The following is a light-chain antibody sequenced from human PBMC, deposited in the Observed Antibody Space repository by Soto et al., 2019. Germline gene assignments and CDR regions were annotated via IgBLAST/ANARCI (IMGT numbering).Light chain of an antibody. CDR1: QSVNSIY. CDR2: GAS. V-gene: IGKV3-20*01. Sequence: EIVLTQSPGTLSLSPGERSTLSCRASQSVNSIYLAWYQQNPGQAPRLLIYGASSSALGITDRFSGSGSGTDFPLTSSRLEPEDFALYYCQQYGGSPRTFGQGTKVEL. CDR3: QQYGGSPRT. J-gene: IGKJ1*01.